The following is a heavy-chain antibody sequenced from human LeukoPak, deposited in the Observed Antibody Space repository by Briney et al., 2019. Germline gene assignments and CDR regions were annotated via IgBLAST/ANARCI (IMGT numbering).Heavy chain of an antibody. CDR1: GFTFSGSA. CDR2: IRSKANSYAT. CDR3: TRPRVVPAALMDV. J-gene: IGHJ6*04. Sequence: GGSLKLSCAASGFTFSGSAMHWVRQASGKGLEWVGRIRSKANSYATAYAASVKGRFTISRDDSKNTAYLQMNSLKTEDTAVYYCTRPRVVPAALMDVWGKGTTVSVSS. V-gene: IGHV3-73*01. D-gene: IGHD2-2*01.